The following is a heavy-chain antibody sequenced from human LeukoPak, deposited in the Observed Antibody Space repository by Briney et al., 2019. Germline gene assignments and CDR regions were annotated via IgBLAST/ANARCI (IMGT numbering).Heavy chain of an antibody. CDR3: ARAPSSSSTWYYHH. CDR2: TSAFNGNT. D-gene: IGHD2-2*01. J-gene: IGHJ1*01. CDR1: GYTFSHYG. V-gene: IGHV1-18*01. Sequence: ASVKVSCKASGYTFSHYGINWVRHAPGQGLGWMGWTSAFNGNTNCAQNIQGRVTMTTDTSTNTAYMKLRSLISDDTAVYYCARAPSSSSTWYYHHWGQGTLVTVSS.